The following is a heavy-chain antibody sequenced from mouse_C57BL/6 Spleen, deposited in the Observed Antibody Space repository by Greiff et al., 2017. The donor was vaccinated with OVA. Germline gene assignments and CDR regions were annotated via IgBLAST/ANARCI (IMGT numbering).Heavy chain of an antibody. CDR3: ARGSSGYVECAY. CDR2: INPSTGGT. V-gene: IGHV1-42*01. D-gene: IGHD3-2*02. Sequence: VQLQQSGPELVKPGASVKISCKASGYSFTGYYMNWVKQSPEKSLEWIGEINPSTGGTTYNQKFKAKATLTVDKSSSTAYMQLKSLTSEDSAVYYCARGSSGYVECAYWGQGTLVTVSA. CDR1: GYSFTGYY. J-gene: IGHJ3*01.